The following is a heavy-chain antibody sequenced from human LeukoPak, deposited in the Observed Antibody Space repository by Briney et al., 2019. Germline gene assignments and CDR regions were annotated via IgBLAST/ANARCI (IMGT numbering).Heavy chain of an antibody. D-gene: IGHD3-9*01. CDR1: GGSISSGDYY. J-gene: IGHJ3*02. V-gene: IGHV4-30-4*01. Sequence: PSETLSLTCTVSGGSISSGDYYWSWIRQPPGKGLEWIGYIYYSGSTYHNPSLKSRVTISVDTSKNQFSLKLSSVTAADTAVYYCARLARFPYYDILTGYSDAFDIWGQGTMVTVSS. CDR3: ARLARFPYYDILTGYSDAFDI. CDR2: IYYSGST.